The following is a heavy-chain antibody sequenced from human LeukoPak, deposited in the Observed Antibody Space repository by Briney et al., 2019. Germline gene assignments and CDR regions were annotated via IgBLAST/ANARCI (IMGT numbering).Heavy chain of an antibody. CDR2: ISSSSSTI. CDR3: ARALTSRDSSGYFIDAFDI. CDR1: GFTISPYS. V-gene: IGHV3-48*04. Sequence: GGSLRLSCAASGFTISPYSMNWVRQAPGKGLEWVSYISSSSSTIYNADSVKRRFTISRDNAKNSLYLQMNSLRAEDTAVYYCARALTSRDSSGYFIDAFDIWGQGTMVTVSS. D-gene: IGHD3-22*01. J-gene: IGHJ3*02.